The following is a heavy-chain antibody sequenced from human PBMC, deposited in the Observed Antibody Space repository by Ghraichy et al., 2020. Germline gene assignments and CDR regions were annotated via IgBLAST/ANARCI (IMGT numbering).Heavy chain of an antibody. J-gene: IGHJ4*02. CDR1: GGSICRYY. CDR2: IDHSERT. Sequence: TLSLTCTVSGGSICRYYWTWVRQPPGKGLEWIGNIDHSERTDYNPSLKSRVTLSIDRSKNQFSLNLNSVTAADTAVYYCARDNDEYVWGTYRYFDFWGQGTLVTVSS. CDR3: ARDNDEYVWGTYRYFDF. V-gene: IGHV4-59*01. D-gene: IGHD3-16*02.